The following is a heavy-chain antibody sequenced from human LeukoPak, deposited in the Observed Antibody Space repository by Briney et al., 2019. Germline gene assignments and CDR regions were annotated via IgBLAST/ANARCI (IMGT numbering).Heavy chain of an antibody. CDR1: GASISTNSYY. Sequence: PSETLSLTCTVSGASISTNSYYWGWIRQPPGKGLEWIASIYYSGSTYYNPSLKSRVTLSVDTSKNQFSLKLNSVTAADTAVYYCARDGYSSGLGFDCWGQGTLVTVSS. CDR3: ARDGYSSGLGFDC. CDR2: IYYSGST. J-gene: IGHJ4*02. D-gene: IGHD6-19*01. V-gene: IGHV4-39*07.